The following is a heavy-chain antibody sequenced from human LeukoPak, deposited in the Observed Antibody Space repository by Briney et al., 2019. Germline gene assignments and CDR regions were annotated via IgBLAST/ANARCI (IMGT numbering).Heavy chain of an antibody. CDR3: ARSGRTGCSSTSCYYYYGMDV. CDR2: INAGNGNT. CDR1: GYTFTSYA. J-gene: IGHJ6*04. V-gene: IGHV1-3*01. D-gene: IGHD2-2*01. Sequence: EASVKVSCKASGYTFTSYAMHWVRQAPGQRLEWMGWINAGNGNTKYSQKFQDRVTITRDTSASTAYMELSSLRSEDTAVYYCARSGRTGCSSTSCYYYYGMDVWGKGTTVTVSS.